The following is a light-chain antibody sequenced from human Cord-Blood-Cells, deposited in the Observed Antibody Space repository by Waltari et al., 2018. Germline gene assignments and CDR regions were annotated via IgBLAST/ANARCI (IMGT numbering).Light chain of an antibody. J-gene: IGLJ1*01. V-gene: IGLV2-11*01. CDR3: CSYAGSYTF. CDR1: SSDVGGYNY. CDR2: DVS. Sequence: QSALTQPRSVSGSPGPSVTISCTGTSSDVGGYNYVSWYQQHPGKAPKLMIYDVSKRPSVVPDRFSGSKSGNTASLTISGLQAEDEADYYCCSYAGSYTFFGTGTKVTVL.